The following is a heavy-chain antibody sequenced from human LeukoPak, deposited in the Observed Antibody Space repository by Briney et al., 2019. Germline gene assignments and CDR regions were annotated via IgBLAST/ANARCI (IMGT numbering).Heavy chain of an antibody. Sequence: KPSETLSLTCTVSGGSISSSSYYWGWIRQPPGKGLEWIGSIYYSGSTYYNPSLKSRATISVDTSKNQFSLKLSSVTAADTAVYYCASADYYDSSGYSYDAFDIWGQGTMVTVSS. CDR2: IYYSGST. CDR3: ASADYYDSSGYSYDAFDI. J-gene: IGHJ3*02. V-gene: IGHV4-39*01. D-gene: IGHD3-22*01. CDR1: GGSISSSSYY.